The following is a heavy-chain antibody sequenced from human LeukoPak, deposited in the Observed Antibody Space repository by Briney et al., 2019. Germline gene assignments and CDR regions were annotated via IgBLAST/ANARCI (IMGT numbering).Heavy chain of an antibody. CDR1: GFSFSDYW. D-gene: IGHD1-14*01. CDR2: MKQDGREK. J-gene: IGHJ4*02. CDR3: LSATETGY. V-gene: IGHV3-7*01. Sequence: GGSLRLSCAASGFSFSDYWMTWVRQAPGKGLEWVANMKQDGREKWYVDSVKGRFTISRDNAKNSLYLQMDSLKIEDTAVYYCLSATETGYWGQGTLVTVSS.